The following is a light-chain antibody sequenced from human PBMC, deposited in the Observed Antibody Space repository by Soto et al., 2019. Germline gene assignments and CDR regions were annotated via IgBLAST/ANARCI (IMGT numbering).Light chain of an antibody. Sequence: QAALTQPASVSGYPGQSITISCTGTSSDVGSYNLVSWYQQHPGKAPKLMIYEGSKRPSGVSNHFSGSKSGNTASLTISGLQAEDEADYYCCSYAGSSSWVFGGGTKLTVL. J-gene: IGLJ3*02. CDR3: CSYAGSSSWV. V-gene: IGLV2-23*01. CDR2: EGS. CDR1: SSDVGSYNL.